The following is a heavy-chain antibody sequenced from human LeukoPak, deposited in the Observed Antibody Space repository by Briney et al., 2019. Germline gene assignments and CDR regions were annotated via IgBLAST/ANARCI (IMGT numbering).Heavy chain of an antibody. V-gene: IGHV3-30-3*01. Sequence: HPGGSLRLSCAGSGFTFSSYAIQWVRQAPGEGLEWVAVISYNGSNAQYADSVKGRFSISRDNSKNMVYLQMNSLRAEDTAVYYCARDGTGYFSNWYAPDDAFDMWGQGTKVTVSS. D-gene: IGHD1-20*01. CDR1: GFTFSSYA. CDR3: ARDGTGYFSNWYAPDDAFDM. J-gene: IGHJ3*02. CDR2: ISYNGSNA.